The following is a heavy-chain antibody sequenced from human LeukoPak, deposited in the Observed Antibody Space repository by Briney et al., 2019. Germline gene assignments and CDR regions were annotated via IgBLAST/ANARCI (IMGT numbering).Heavy chain of an antibody. V-gene: IGHV3-74*01. CDR3: ARGRYCTNGVCSSFDY. CDR1: GFIFSSYW. CDR2: SDSDGSST. Sequence: GGSLRLSCAASGFIFSSYWMHWVRQAPGKGLVWVSRSDSDGSSTSYADSVKGRFTISRDNAKNTLYLQMSSLRAEDTAMYYCARGRYCTNGVCSSFDYWGQGTLVTVSS. J-gene: IGHJ4*02. D-gene: IGHD2-8*01.